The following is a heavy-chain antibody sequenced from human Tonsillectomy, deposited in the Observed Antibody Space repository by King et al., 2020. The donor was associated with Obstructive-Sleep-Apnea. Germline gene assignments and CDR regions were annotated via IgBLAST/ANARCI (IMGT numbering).Heavy chain of an antibody. CDR3: ARGPIVREPIW. D-gene: IGHD1-14*01. CDR2: LNRNSDDT. V-gene: IGHV1-8*01. Sequence: VQLVQSGADVKKPGASVKVSCKASGYTFTSYDIYWVRQAPGQGLEWMGWLNRNSDDTAYAQKFQGRVTMTRNTSISTAYMELSSLRSDDTAVYYCARGPIVREPIWWGQGTLVTVSS. J-gene: IGHJ4*02. CDR1: GYTFTSYD.